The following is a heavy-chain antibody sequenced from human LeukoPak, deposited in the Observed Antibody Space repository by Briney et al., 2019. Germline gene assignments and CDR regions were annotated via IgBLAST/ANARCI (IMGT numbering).Heavy chain of an antibody. J-gene: IGHJ4*02. CDR3: YYYDSSGFYPQTKIDY. D-gene: IGHD3-22*01. CDR1: GFSFSTYS. V-gene: IGHV3-23*01. Sequence: GGSLRLSCAGSGFSFSTYSMNWVRQAPGKGLEWVSGITGSGANTYYADSVKGRFTISRDNSKDTLYLRMNSLRAEDTAVYYCYYYDSSGFYPQTKIDYWGQGTLVTVSS. CDR2: ITGSGANT.